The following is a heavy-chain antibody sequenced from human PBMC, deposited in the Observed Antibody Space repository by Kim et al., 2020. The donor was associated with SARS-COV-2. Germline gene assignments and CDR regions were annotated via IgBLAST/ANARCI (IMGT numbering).Heavy chain of an antibody. D-gene: IGHD2-21*02. V-gene: IGHV1-69*13. Sequence: SVKVSCKASGGTFSSYAISWVRQAPGQGLEWMGGIIPIFGTANYAQKFQGRVTITADESTSTAYMELSSLRSEDTAVYYCASIVRGDYVYYYYGMNVWGQGTTVTVSS. J-gene: IGHJ6*02. CDR2: IIPIFGTA. CDR1: GGTFSSYA. CDR3: ASIVRGDYVYYYYGMNV.